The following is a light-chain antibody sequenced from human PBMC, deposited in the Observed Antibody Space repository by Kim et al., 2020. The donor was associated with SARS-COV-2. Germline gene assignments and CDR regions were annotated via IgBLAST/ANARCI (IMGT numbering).Light chain of an antibody. CDR1: KLGDKY. CDR2: QDS. V-gene: IGLV3-1*01. Sequence: VYPGQTASITCSGDKLGDKYACWYQQKPGQSPVLVIYQDSKRPSGIPERFSGSNSESTATLTISGTQAMDEADYYCQAWDSSTVVFGGGTQLTVL. CDR3: QAWDSSTVV. J-gene: IGLJ2*01.